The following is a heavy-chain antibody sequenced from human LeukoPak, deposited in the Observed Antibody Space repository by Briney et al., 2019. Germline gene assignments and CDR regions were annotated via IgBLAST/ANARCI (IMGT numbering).Heavy chain of an antibody. J-gene: IGHJ6*04. V-gene: IGHV3-7*01. CDR2: INTDGSKI. CDR1: GFTFSSYW. CDR3: AELGITMIGGV. Sequence: PGGSLRLSCGASGFTFSSYWMTWVRQAPGKGLEWVANINTDGSKIYYVDAVKGRFTISRDNAKNSLYLQMNSLRAEDTAVYYCAELGITMIGGVWGKGTTVTISS. D-gene: IGHD3-10*02.